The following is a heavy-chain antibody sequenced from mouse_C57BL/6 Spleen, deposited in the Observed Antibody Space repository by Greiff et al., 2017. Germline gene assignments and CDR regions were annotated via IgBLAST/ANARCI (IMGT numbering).Heavy chain of an antibody. V-gene: IGHV1-9*01. CDR3: ARPGVARGYYAMDY. Sequence: QVQLQQSGAELMKPGASVKLSCKATGYTFTGYWIAWVKQRPGHGLEWIGEILPGSGSTNYNEKFKGKATFTADTSSNTAYMQLSSLTTEDSAISDCARPGVARGYYAMDYWGQGTSVTVSS. J-gene: IGHJ4*01. D-gene: IGHD1-1*01. CDR2: ILPGSGST. CDR1: GYTFTGYW.